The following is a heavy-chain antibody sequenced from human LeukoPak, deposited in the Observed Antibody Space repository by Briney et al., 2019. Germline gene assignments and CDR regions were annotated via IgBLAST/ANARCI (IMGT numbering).Heavy chain of an antibody. D-gene: IGHD6-13*01. Sequence: PSETLSLTCTVSGGSISSYYWSWIRQPAGKGLEWIGRIYTSGSTNYNPSLKSRVTMPVDTSKNQFSLKLSSVTAADTAVYYCARDAVAAAGTNYYYYYGMDVWGQGTTVTVSS. CDR3: ARDAVAAAGTNYYYYYGMDV. V-gene: IGHV4-4*07. CDR1: GGSISSYY. CDR2: IYTSGST. J-gene: IGHJ6*02.